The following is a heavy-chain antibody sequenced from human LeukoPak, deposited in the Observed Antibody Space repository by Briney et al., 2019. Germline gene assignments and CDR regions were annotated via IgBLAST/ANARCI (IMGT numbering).Heavy chain of an antibody. CDR2: INHSGGT. J-gene: IGHJ4*02. Sequence: SETLSLTCTVSGASISSYYWSWIRQPPGKGLEWIGEINHSGGTNYNPSLKTRVTISVDTSKNQFSLKLRSVTAADTAVYYCARDEPAGTGWGQGTLVTVSS. D-gene: IGHD6-13*01. CDR3: ARDEPAGTG. V-gene: IGHV4-34*01. CDR1: GASISSYY.